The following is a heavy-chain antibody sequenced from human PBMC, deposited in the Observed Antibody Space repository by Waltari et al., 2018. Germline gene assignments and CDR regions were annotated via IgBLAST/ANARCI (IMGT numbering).Heavy chain of an antibody. CDR3: ARQHSMVPDY. Sequence: QLQLQASGPGLVKPSETLSLTCTVSGGSISSSSYYWGWIRQPPGKGLEWIGSIYYSGSTYYNPSLKSRVTISVDTSKNQFSLKLSSVTAADTAVYYCARQHSMVPDYWGQGTLVTVSS. V-gene: IGHV4-39*01. D-gene: IGHD3-10*01. CDR1: GGSISSSSYY. CDR2: IYYSGST. J-gene: IGHJ4*02.